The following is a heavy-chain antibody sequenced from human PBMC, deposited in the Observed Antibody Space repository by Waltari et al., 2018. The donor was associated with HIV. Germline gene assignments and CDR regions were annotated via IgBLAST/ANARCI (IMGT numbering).Heavy chain of an antibody. D-gene: IGHD6-13*01. CDR1: GFTVSSVY. V-gene: IGHV3-53*01. CDR3: ARDTTVVGTRYFDY. J-gene: IGHJ4*02. Sequence: EVQLVESGGGLIQPGGSLRLSCAASGFTVSSVYMSWVRQAPGKGGELGSVIHSSGGTTYADSVKGRFTISRDNSKNTLYLQMNSLGAEDTAVYYCARDTTVVGTRYFDYWGRGTLVTVSS. CDR2: IHSSGGT.